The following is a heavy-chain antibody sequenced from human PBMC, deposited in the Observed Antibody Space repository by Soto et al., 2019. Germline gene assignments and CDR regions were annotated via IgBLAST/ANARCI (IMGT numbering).Heavy chain of an antibody. D-gene: IGHD3-9*01. V-gene: IGHV1-18*04. CDR2: ISANSKNT. Sequence: QVHLVQSGAEVRKPGASVKVSCKTSGYTFYTYGITWVRHAPGHGLEWMGWISANSKNTKYSQKFQGSVTMTTDKSTTTAYLELRGLTPDDTAVYFCARGGGNDWDRYYYCAVDVWGQGTTVSVS. CDR3: ARGGGNDWDRYYYCAVDV. CDR1: GYTFYTYG. J-gene: IGHJ6*02.